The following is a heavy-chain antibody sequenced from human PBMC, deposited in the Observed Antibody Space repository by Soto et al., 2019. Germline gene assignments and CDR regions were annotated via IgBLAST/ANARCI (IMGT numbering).Heavy chain of an antibody. CDR3: AKVWTYYYSIDV. D-gene: IGHD2-21*01. CDR2: ISAGGGST. V-gene: IGHV3-23*01. J-gene: IGHJ6*03. Sequence: EVQLLESGGGLVQPGGSLRLSCAASRFTFSSFAMSWVRQAPGKGREWVSGISAGGGSTYYADSVKGRFSISRDNSKNTVYLQMNSLRAEDTAVYYCAKVWTYYYSIDVWGKGTTVTVSS. CDR1: RFTFSSFA.